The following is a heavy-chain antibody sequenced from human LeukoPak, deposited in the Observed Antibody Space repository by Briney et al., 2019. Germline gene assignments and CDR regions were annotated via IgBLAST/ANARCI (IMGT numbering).Heavy chain of an antibody. V-gene: IGHV3-7*01. D-gene: IGHD1-26*01. Sequence: GGSLRLSCAASGFTFSSYWMSWVRQAPGKGLEWVANIKQDGSEKYYVDSVKGRFTISRDNAKNSLYLQMNSLRAEDTAVYYCARDPFTSGSYFLVAFDIWGQGTMVTVSS. CDR1: GFTFSSYW. J-gene: IGHJ3*02. CDR3: ARDPFTSGSYFLVAFDI. CDR2: IKQDGSEK.